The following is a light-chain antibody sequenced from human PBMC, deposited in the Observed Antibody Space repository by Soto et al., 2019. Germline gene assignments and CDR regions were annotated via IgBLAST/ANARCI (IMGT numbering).Light chain of an antibody. J-gene: IGKJ1*01. CDR3: QQYHRYST. Sequence: DIQMTQSPSTLSASVGDRVTITCRASQSISSWLAWYQQRPGKAPKLLIHKASNLESGVPSRFSGSGSGTEFTLTISSLQPDDSATYYCQQYHRYSTFGQGTKVEIK. V-gene: IGKV1-5*03. CDR1: QSISSW. CDR2: KAS.